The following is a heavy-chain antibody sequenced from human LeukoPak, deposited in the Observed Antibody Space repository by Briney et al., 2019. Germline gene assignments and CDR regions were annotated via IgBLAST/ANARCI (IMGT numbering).Heavy chain of an antibody. J-gene: IGHJ5*02. V-gene: IGHV1-2*02. CDR1: GYTFTGYY. D-gene: IGHD2/OR15-2a*01. CDR2: INPNSGDT. Sequence: ASVKVSCKASGYTFTGYYMHWMRQAPGQGLEWMGWINPNSGDTNYAQKFQGRVTMTRDTSISTAYVELSRLRSDDTAVYYCARVFSYPLRAPFDPWGQGTLVTVSS. CDR3: ARVFSYPLRAPFDP.